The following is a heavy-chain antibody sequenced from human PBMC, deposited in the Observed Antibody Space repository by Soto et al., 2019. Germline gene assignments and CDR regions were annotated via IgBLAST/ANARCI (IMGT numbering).Heavy chain of an antibody. CDR1: GFSLSTTGLG. D-gene: IGHD3-22*01. CDR3: AHIGYYEHFDY. V-gene: IGHV2-5*02. J-gene: IGHJ4*02. CDR2: IYWDVDK. Sequence: QITLRESGPTLVKPTQTLTLTCSFSGFSLSTTGLGVGWIRQPPGKALEWLALIYWDVDKRSSPSLKSRLTITKDTSKNQVVLTMTNMDPVDTATYYCAHIGYYEHFDYWGQGTLVTVSS.